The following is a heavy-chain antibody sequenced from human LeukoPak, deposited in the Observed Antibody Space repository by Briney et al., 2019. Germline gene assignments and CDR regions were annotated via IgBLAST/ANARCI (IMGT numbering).Heavy chain of an antibody. CDR3: ARYTAARSGYYYYYMDV. J-gene: IGHJ6*03. CDR1: GFTFSSYS. D-gene: IGHD6-6*01. V-gene: IGHV3-21*01. Sequence: GGSLRLSCAASGFTFSSYSMNWVRRAPGKGLEWVSSISSSSSYIYYADSVKGRFTIPRDNAKNSLYLQMNSLRAEDTAVYYCARYTAARSGYYYYYMDVWGKGTTVTVSS. CDR2: ISSSSSYI.